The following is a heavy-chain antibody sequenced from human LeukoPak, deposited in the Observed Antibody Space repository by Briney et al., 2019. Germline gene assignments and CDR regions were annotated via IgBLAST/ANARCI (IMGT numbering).Heavy chain of an antibody. Sequence: GGSLRLSCAASGFTFSSYEMNWVRQAPGKGLEWVSYIRSSGSTIYYADSVKGRFTISRDNAKNSLYLQMNSLRAEDTAVYYCARAVPAAYTGSFDYWGQEPWSPSPQ. D-gene: IGHD2-2*01. CDR1: GFTFSSYE. V-gene: IGHV3-48*03. CDR3: ARAVPAAYTGSFDY. CDR2: IRSSGSTI. J-gene: IGHJ4*01.